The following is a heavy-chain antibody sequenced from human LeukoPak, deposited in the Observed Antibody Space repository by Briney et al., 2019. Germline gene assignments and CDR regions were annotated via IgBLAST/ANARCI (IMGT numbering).Heavy chain of an antibody. CDR1: GFTFSSYW. J-gene: IGHJ4*02. V-gene: IGHV3-7*01. CDR2: IKQDGSEK. Sequence: GGSLRLSCAASGFTFSSYWMSWVRQAPGKGLEWVANIKQDGSEKYYVDSVKGRFTISRDNAKNSLYLQMNSLRAEDTAVYYCAKSDQWLVEGVFDYWGQGTLVTVSS. CDR3: AKSDQWLVEGVFDY. D-gene: IGHD6-19*01.